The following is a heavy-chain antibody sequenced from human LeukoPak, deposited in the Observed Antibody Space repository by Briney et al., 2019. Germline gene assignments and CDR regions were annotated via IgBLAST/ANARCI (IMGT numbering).Heavy chain of an antibody. J-gene: IGHJ4*02. CDR3: AKRRDVCRFGEGQFDY. Sequence: GGSLRLSCAASGFTFSSYAMSWVRQAPGKGLEWVSAISGSGGSTYYADSVKGRFTISRDNSKNTLYLQMNSLRAEDTAVYYCAKRRDVCRFGEGQFDYWGQGTLVTVSS. V-gene: IGHV3-23*01. D-gene: IGHD3-10*01. CDR2: ISGSGGST. CDR1: GFTFSSYA.